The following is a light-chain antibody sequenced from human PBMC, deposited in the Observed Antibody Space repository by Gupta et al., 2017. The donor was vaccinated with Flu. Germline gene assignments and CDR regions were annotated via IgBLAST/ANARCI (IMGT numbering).Light chain of an antibody. CDR3: QHENNGHPWYT. CDR1: QSVSSN. V-gene: IGKV3-15*01. CDR2: GAS. Sequence: EVVMTQSPATLSVSPGERATLSCRASQSVSSNLDWYQQKTGQAPRLLIYGASTRAKGSPARCSGSGAGKEFNLSISSRQSEDFEVYSCQHENNGHPWYTFGQGTXLDIK. J-gene: IGKJ2*01.